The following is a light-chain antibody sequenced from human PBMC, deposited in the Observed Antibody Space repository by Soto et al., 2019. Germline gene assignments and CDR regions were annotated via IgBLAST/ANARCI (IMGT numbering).Light chain of an antibody. V-gene: IGKV1-5*03. J-gene: IGKJ1*01. CDR3: LQYETYWT. Sequence: DIQMTQSPSTLSGSVGDRVTITCRASQTISDWLAWHQQKPGKAPKLLIYKASSLESGVPSRFSGSGSGTEFTLTISSLQPDDFATYYCLQYETYWTFGQGTKVEI. CDR2: KAS. CDR1: QTISDW.